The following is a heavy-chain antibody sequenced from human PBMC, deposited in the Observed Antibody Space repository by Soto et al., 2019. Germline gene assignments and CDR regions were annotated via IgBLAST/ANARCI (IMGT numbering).Heavy chain of an antibody. J-gene: IGHJ4*02. CDR2: IIPILGIA. V-gene: IGHV1-69*08. CDR3: AREEYYYGSGAFFDY. CDR1: GGTFSSYT. Sequence: QVQLVQSGAEVKKPGSSVKVSCKASGGTFSSYTISWVRQAPGQGLEWMGRIIPILGIANYEQKLQGRVTITADKSTSTAYMELSSLRSEDTAVYYCAREEYYYGSGAFFDYWGQGTLVTVSS. D-gene: IGHD3-10*01.